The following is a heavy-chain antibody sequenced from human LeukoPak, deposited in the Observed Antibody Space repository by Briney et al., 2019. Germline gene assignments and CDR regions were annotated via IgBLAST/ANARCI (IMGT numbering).Heavy chain of an antibody. CDR1: GFTFSSYA. Sequence: GGSLRLSCAASGFTFSSYAMSWVRQAPGKGLEWVSAISGSGGSTYYTDSVKGRFTISRDNSKNTLYLQINSLRAEDTAVYYCAKGPPLGYYYMDVWGKGTTVTVSS. J-gene: IGHJ6*03. V-gene: IGHV3-23*01. CDR2: ISGSGGST. CDR3: AKGPPLGYYYMDV.